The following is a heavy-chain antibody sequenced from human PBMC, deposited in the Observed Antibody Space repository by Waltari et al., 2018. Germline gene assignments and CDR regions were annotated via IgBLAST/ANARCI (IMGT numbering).Heavy chain of an antibody. V-gene: IGHV4-59*08. CDR1: GGSISSYY. J-gene: IGHJ4*02. CDR2: IYYSGST. Sequence: QVQLQESGPGLVKPSETLSLTCTVSGGSISSYYWSWIRQPPGKGLEWIGYIYYSGSTNYNPSLKSRVTISVDTSKNQFSLKLSSVTATDTAVYYCARNSGSYYDFDYWGQGTLVTVSS. CDR3: ARNSGSYYDFDY. D-gene: IGHD1-26*01.